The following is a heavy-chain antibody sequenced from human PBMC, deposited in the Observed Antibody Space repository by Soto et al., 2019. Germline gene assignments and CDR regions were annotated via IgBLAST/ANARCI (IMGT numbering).Heavy chain of an antibody. CDR3: ARVNGRYSSSSQSYYYYYGMDV. CDR2: IYYSGST. J-gene: IGHJ6*02. V-gene: IGHV4-31*03. Sequence: PSETLSLTCTVSGGSISSGGYYWSWIRQHPGKGLEWIGYIYYSGSTYYNPSLKSRVTISVDTSKNQFSLKLSSVTAAGTAVYYCARVNGRYSSSSQSYYYYYGMDVWGQGTTVTVSS. CDR1: GGSISSGGYY. D-gene: IGHD6-6*01.